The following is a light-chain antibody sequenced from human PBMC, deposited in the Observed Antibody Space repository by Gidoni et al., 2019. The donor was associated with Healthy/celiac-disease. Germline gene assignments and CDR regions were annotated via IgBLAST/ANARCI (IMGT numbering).Light chain of an antibody. V-gene: IGKV1-9*01. CDR2: AAS. CDR1: QGISSY. Sequence: EIELTQSPSFLSASVGDRVTITGRDSQGISSYLAWYQPKPGKAPNLRFYAASTLQSGVPSRVSCSGSGTEFTLTISSLQPEDFATYYCQQLNSYPITFGQGTRLEIK. CDR3: QQLNSYPIT. J-gene: IGKJ5*01.